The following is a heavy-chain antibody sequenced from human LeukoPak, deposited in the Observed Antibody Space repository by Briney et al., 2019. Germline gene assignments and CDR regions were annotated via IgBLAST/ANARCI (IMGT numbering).Heavy chain of an antibody. V-gene: IGHV6-1*01. D-gene: IGHD3-22*01. CDR3: ARVGYYDSSGYYNDAFDI. CDR2: TYYRSKWYN. J-gene: IGHJ3*02. Sequence: SQTFSLTCAISGDSVSSNSAAWNWIRQSPSRGLEWLGRTYYRSKWYNDYAVSVKSRITINPDTSKNQFSLQLNSVTPEDTAVYYCARVGYYDSSGYYNDAFDIWGQGTMVTVSS. CDR1: GDSVSSNSAA.